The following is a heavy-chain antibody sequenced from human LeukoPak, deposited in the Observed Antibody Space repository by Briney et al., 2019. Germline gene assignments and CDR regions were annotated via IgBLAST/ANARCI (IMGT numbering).Heavy chain of an antibody. CDR2: INPNSGGT. CDR1: GYTFTSYY. V-gene: IGHV1-2*02. D-gene: IGHD6-19*01. Sequence: GASVTVSCKASGYTFTSYYMHWVRQAPGQGLEWMGWINPNSGGTNYAQKFQGRVTMTRDTSISTAYMELSRLRSDDTAVYYCARDQEFAVAGLGWFDPWGQGTLVTVSS. CDR3: ARDQEFAVAGLGWFDP. J-gene: IGHJ5*02.